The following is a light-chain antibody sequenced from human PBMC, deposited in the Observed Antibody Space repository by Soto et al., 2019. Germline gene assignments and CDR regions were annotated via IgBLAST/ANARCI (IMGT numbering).Light chain of an antibody. Sequence: IVMTQSPDSLAVSLGERAIVNCKSSQSVLYSSNNKNYLGWYQQKPGLPPKLLIYWASTRESVVPDRFSGSGSGTDFTLTISSLQAEDVAVYYCQQYYSRPQTFGQGTNVEIK. CDR3: QQYYSRPQT. CDR1: QSVLYSSNNKNY. CDR2: WAS. V-gene: IGKV4-1*01. J-gene: IGKJ1*01.